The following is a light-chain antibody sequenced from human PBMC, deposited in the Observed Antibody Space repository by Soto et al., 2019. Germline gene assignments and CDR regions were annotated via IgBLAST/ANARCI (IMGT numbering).Light chain of an antibody. V-gene: IGKV3-11*01. CDR2: DAS. Sequence: EIVLSQSPATLSLSPGERATLSCRASQSVSSYLAWYQQKPGQAPRLLIYDASNRATGIPARFSGGGSGTDFTLTISSLEPEDFAVYYCLQRSDWPPITFGQGTRLENK. CDR3: LQRSDWPPIT. J-gene: IGKJ5*01. CDR1: QSVSSY.